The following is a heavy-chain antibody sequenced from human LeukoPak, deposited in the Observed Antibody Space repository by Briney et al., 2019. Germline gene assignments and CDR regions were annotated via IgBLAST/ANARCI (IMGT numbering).Heavy chain of an antibody. J-gene: IGHJ4*02. CDR1: GFTFSSNW. CDR2: ISGGGSST. CDR3: AKARYCSGGSCYDYFDY. V-gene: IGHV3-23*01. D-gene: IGHD2-15*01. Sequence: PGGSLRLSCAASGFTFSSNWMHWVRQAPGKGLEWVTAISGGGSSTYYADSVKGRFTISRDNSKNTLYLQMNSLRADDTAVYHCAKARYCSGGSCYDYFDYWGQGTLVTVSS.